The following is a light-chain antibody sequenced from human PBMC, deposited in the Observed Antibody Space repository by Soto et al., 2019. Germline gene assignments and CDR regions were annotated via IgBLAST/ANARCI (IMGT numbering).Light chain of an antibody. V-gene: IGKV1-5*01. Sequence: DIQMTQSPSTLSASVGDRVTITCRASQSIGNLLAWYQQRTGTAPNLLISDASSLDSGVPSRFSGSGSETEFTLTLNSLQPDDFASYYCQHYISYPLTFGGGAKVEVK. CDR1: QSIGNL. CDR2: DAS. CDR3: QHYISYPLT. J-gene: IGKJ4*01.